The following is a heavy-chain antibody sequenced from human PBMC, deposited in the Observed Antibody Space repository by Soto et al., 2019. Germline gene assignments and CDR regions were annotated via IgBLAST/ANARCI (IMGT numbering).Heavy chain of an antibody. CDR3: ASSFTVQAAIGY. D-gene: IGHD2-2*02. CDR1: GYTFTSYA. J-gene: IGHJ4*02. Sequence: ASVKVSFKASGYTFTSYAMHWVRQAPGQRLEWMGWINAGNGNTKYSQKFQGRVTITRDTSASTAYMELSSLRSEDTAVYYCASSFTVQAAIGYWGQGTLVTVSS. V-gene: IGHV1-3*01. CDR2: INAGNGNT.